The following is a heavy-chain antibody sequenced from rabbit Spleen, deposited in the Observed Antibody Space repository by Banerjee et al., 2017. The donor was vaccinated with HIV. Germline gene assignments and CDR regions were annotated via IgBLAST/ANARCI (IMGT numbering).Heavy chain of an antibody. Sequence: QSLEESGGDLVKPGASLTLTCTASGVSFTNNNYMCWVRQAPGKGLEWIACIDTGRSGFTYFASWAKGRFTISKTSSTTVTLQMTSLTAADTATYFCARDLIAVIGWNFNLWGPGTLVTVS. CDR2: IDTGRSGFT. D-gene: IGHD1-1*01. V-gene: IGHV1S40*01. CDR3: ARDLIAVIGWNFNL. CDR1: GVSFTNNNY. J-gene: IGHJ4*01.